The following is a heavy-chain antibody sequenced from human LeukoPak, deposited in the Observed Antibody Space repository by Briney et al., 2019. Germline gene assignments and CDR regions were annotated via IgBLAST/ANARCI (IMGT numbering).Heavy chain of an antibody. CDR1: GYSFTSYW. CDR2: IYPGDSDT. J-gene: IGHJ4*02. Sequence: GESLKISCKGSGYSFTSYWIGWVRQMPGKGLEWMGIIYPGDSDTRYSPSFQGQVTISADKSISTAYLQWSSLKASDTAMYYCARNLLASYCTNGVCYGVDYWGQGTLVTVSS. V-gene: IGHV5-51*01. CDR3: ARNLLASYCTNGVCYGVDY. D-gene: IGHD2-8*01.